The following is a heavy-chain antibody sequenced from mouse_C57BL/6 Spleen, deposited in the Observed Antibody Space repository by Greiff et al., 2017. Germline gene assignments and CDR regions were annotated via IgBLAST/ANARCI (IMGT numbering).Heavy chain of an antibody. D-gene: IGHD2-4*01. Sequence: QVQLKQSGSGLVQPSQSLSITCTVSGFSLTSYGVHWVRQSPGKGLEWLGVIWSGGSTDYNAAFISRLSISKDNSKSQVFFKMNSLQADDTAIYYCASPYYDYDGWFAYWGQGTLVTVSA. CDR1: GFSLTSYG. V-gene: IGHV2-2*01. J-gene: IGHJ3*01. CDR3: ASPYYDYDGWFAY. CDR2: IWSGGST.